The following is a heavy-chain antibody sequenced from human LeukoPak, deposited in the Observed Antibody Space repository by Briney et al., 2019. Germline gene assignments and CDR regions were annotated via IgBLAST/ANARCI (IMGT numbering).Heavy chain of an antibody. Sequence: PSETLSLTCAVSGGSISSGGYSWSWIRQPPGKGLEWLGYIYHSGSTYYNPSLKSRVTISVDRPKNQFSLKLSSVTAADTAVYYCARYCSGGSCYGGFDYWGQGTLVTVSS. CDR3: ARYCSGGSCYGGFDY. CDR1: GGSISSGGYS. V-gene: IGHV4-30-2*01. CDR2: IYHSGST. J-gene: IGHJ4*02. D-gene: IGHD2-15*01.